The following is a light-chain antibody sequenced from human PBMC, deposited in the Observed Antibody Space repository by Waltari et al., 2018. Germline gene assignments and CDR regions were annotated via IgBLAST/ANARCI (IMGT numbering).Light chain of an antibody. CDR2: AAS. CDR3: QQSYSTPPYT. V-gene: IGKV1-39*01. CDR1: QSISSY. Sequence: DILITQSPSSLSASVGDRVTITCRASQSISSYLNWYQQKPGKAPKLLIYAASSLQSGVPSRFSGSGSGTDFTLTISSLQPEDFATYYCQQSYSTPPYTFGPGTKVDIK. J-gene: IGKJ3*01.